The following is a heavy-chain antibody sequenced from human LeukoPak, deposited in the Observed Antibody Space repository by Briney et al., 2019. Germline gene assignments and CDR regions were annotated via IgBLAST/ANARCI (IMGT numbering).Heavy chain of an antibody. J-gene: IGHJ4*02. D-gene: IGHD6-19*01. CDR2: IWYDGSNK. CDR3: AKYISGYAPNFDY. Sequence: GGSLRLSCAASGFTFSSYGMHWVRQAPGKGLEWVAVIWYDGSNKYYADSVKGRFTISRDNSKNTLYLQMNSLRAEDTALYYCAKYISGYAPNFDYWGQGTLVTVSS. CDR1: GFTFSSYG. V-gene: IGHV3-33*06.